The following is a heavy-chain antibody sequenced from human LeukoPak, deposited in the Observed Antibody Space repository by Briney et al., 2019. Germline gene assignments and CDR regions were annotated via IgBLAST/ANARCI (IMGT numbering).Heavy chain of an antibody. CDR2: IYYSGST. Sequence: PSETLSLTCTVSGGPISSYYWSWIRQPPGKGLEWIGYIYYSGSTNYNPSLKSRVTISVDTSKNQFSLKLSSVTAADTAVYYCARVVLGAFGIWGQGTMVTVSS. D-gene: IGHD3-16*01. CDR1: GGPISSYY. CDR3: ARVVLGAFGI. V-gene: IGHV4-59*01. J-gene: IGHJ3*02.